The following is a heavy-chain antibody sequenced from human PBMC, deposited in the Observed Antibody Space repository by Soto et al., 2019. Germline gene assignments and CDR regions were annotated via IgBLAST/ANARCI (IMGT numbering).Heavy chain of an antibody. V-gene: IGHV3-30-3*01. D-gene: IGHD3-22*01. Sequence: GGSLRLSCAASGFTFSTYAMHWVRRAPGKGLEVVAIISYDEAKKYYAESVRGRFTISRDNSKNTLFLQMNSLRPEGTAVYYCARDLSRGITMIGLEIRYWGQGSLVTVSS. J-gene: IGHJ4*02. CDR1: GFTFSTYA. CDR3: ARDLSRGITMIGLEIRY. CDR2: ISYDEAKK.